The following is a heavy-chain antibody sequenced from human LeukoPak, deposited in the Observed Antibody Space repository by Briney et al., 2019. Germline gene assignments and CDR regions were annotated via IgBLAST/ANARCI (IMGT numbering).Heavy chain of an antibody. J-gene: IGHJ4*02. Sequence: ASVTVSFKPSGYTFTIYGISWVRQAPGQGLEWMGWISAYNGNTNYAQKLQGRVTMTTDTSTSTAYMELRSLRSDDTAVYYCARDNVRGTTHYFDYWGQGTLVTVSS. CDR1: GYTFTIYG. D-gene: IGHD3-10*02. V-gene: IGHV1-18*04. CDR3: ARDNVRGTTHYFDY. CDR2: ISAYNGNT.